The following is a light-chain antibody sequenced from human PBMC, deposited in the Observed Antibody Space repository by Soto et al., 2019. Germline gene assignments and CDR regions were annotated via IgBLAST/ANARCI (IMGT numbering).Light chain of an antibody. V-gene: IGLV2-11*01. J-gene: IGLJ3*02. Sequence: QSALTQPRSVSGSPRQSVTISCTGTSSDVGAYDFVSWYQQHPGKAPQLMIYDVTKRPSGVPDRFSGSKSGNTASLTISGLQAEDEADYYCCSYAGSSSAMFGGGTKVTVL. CDR3: CSYAGSSSAM. CDR2: DVT. CDR1: SSDVGAYDF.